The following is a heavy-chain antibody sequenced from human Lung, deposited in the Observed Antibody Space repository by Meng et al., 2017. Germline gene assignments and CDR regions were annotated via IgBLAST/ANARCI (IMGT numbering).Heavy chain of an antibody. Sequence: QGRLQQWGAGLLKPSETLSLTCVVSGGSFSDYYWSWIRQSPGKGLEWIGEINHSGSTNYNPSLESRATISVDTSQNNLSLKLSSVTAADSAVYYCARGPTTMAHDFDYWGQGTLVTVSS. CDR2: INHSGST. CDR3: ARGPTTMAHDFDY. CDR1: GGSFSDYY. D-gene: IGHD4-11*01. V-gene: IGHV4-34*01. J-gene: IGHJ4*02.